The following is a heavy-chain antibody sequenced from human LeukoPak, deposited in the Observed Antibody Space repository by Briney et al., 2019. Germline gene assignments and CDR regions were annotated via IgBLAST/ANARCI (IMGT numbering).Heavy chain of an antibody. V-gene: IGHV5-51*01. D-gene: IGHD3-10*01. CDR3: ARTMVRGVIPFDY. Sequence: GESLKISCKASGYSFTTYWIGWVRQLPGKGLEWMGFIYPGESQIRYSPSFQGQVTISADKSISTAYLQWSSLKASDTAMYYCARTMVRGVIPFDYWGQGTLVTVSS. CDR1: GYSFTTYW. CDR2: IYPGESQI. J-gene: IGHJ4*02.